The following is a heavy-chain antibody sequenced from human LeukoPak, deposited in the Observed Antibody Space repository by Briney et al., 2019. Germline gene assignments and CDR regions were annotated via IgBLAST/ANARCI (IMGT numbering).Heavy chain of an antibody. V-gene: IGHV3-11*04. D-gene: IGHD3-16*01. CDR2: ISSSGSTI. J-gene: IGHJ3*02. CDR3: ARDKGDGTFDI. CDR1: GFTFSDYY. Sequence: PGGSLRLSCAASGFTFSDYYMSWMRQAPGKGLEWVSYISSSGSTINYADSVKGRFTISRDNAKKSLYLQMNSLRAEDTAVYYCARDKGDGTFDIWGQGTMVTVSS.